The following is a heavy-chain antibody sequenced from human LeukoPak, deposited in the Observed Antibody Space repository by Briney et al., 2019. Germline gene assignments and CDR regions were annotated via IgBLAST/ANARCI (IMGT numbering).Heavy chain of an antibody. CDR3: ARLTFGIAAAGTSNFDY. Sequence: PSETLSLTCAVSGYSISSGYYWGWIRQPPGKGLEWIGCIYHSGSTYYNPSLKSRVTISLDTSKNQFSLKLSSVTAADTAVYYCARLTFGIAAAGTSNFDYWGQGTLVTVSS. CDR1: GYSISSGYY. D-gene: IGHD6-13*01. V-gene: IGHV4-38-2*01. J-gene: IGHJ4*02. CDR2: IYHSGST.